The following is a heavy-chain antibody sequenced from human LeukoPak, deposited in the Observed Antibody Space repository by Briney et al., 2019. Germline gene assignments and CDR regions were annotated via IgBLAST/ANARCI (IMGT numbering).Heavy chain of an antibody. D-gene: IGHD3-10*01. Sequence: SETLSLTCTVSGGSISSYYWSWIRQPPGKGLEWIGYIYYSGSTNYNPSLKGRVTISVDTSKNQFSLKLSSVTAADPAVYYCARHYYGSGSYLYFDYWGQGTLVTVSS. V-gene: IGHV4-59*01. CDR1: GGSISSYY. J-gene: IGHJ4*02. CDR3: ARHYYGSGSYLYFDY. CDR2: IYYSGST.